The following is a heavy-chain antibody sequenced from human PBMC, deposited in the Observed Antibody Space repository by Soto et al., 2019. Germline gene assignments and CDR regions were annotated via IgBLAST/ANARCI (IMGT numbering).Heavy chain of an antibody. CDR3: AKGLLGIGGTTLPRDAFNI. CDR2: ISHDGSYK. Sequence: QVQLVESGGGVVQPGRSLRLSCAASGFSFTTYVMHWIRQAPGKGLEWVAVISHDGSYKYYGDAVKARFTISRDTSKNGVYLEMNILRPEDTAVYYCAKGLLGIGGTTLPRDAFNIWGQGTMVTVSS. CDR1: GFSFTTYV. J-gene: IGHJ3*02. D-gene: IGHD1-7*01. V-gene: IGHV3-30*18.